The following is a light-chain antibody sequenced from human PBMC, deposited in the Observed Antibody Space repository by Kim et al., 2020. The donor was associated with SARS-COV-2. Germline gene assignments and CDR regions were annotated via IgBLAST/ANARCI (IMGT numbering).Light chain of an antibody. CDR3: ATWEDSLSGRV. Sequence: QSVLTQASSVSGTPGQRVTISCSGSTSNIGSNFVYWYQNLPGTAPKLLIYRNDQRPSGVPDRFSGSKSGTSASLAISGLRSEDEADYYCATWEDSLSGRVFGGGTKLTVL. J-gene: IGLJ3*02. V-gene: IGLV1-47*01. CDR1: TSNIGSNF. CDR2: RND.